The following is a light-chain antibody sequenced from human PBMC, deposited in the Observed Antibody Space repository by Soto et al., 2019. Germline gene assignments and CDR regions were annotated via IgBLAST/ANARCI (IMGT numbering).Light chain of an antibody. CDR1: QSIRTY. CDR3: QQYYSYPRT. Sequence: DIQMTQSPCSLSASVGDRVTITCPSSQSIRTYLNGYQQPPGKAPKLQRYAVSSLQSGVPSRFSGTGSGTDITLTISCLQSEDFATYYCQQYYSYPRTFGQGTKVDIK. CDR2: AVS. V-gene: IGKV1-39*01. J-gene: IGKJ1*01.